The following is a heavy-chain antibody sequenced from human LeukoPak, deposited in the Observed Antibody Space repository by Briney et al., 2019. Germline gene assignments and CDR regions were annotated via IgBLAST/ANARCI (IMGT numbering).Heavy chain of an antibody. CDR3: ARGSAAGRLGYMDV. V-gene: IGHV3-53*01. CDR1: GFTVSSNY. J-gene: IGHJ6*03. D-gene: IGHD6-13*01. CDR2: IYSGGST. Sequence: QPGGSLRLSCAASGFTVSSNYMSWVRQAPGKGLEWVSVIYSGGSTYYADSVKGRFTISRDNSKNTLYLQMNSLRAEDTAVYYCARGSAAGRLGYMDVWGKGTTVTVFS.